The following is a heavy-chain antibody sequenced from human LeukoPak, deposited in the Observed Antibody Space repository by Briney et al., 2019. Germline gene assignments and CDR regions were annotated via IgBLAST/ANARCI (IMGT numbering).Heavy chain of an antibody. D-gene: IGHD3-16*01. J-gene: IGHJ4*02. CDR1: GGSISSSSYY. CDR3: ARGGFRLSDY. Sequence: PSETLSLTCTVSGGSISSSSYYWGWIRQPPGKGLEWIGSIYYSGSTYYNPSLKSRVTISVDTSKNQFSLKLSSVTAADTAVYYCARGGFRLSDYWGQGTLVTVSS. CDR2: IYYSGST. V-gene: IGHV4-39*07.